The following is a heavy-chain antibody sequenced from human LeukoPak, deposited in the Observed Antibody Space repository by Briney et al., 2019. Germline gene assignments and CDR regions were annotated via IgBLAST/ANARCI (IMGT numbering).Heavy chain of an antibody. V-gene: IGHV4-31*03. Sequence: SETLSLTCTVSGGSIGSGGFYWSWIRQHPGKGLEWIGYIYYNGNTYYNPSLKSRVIFSVDTSQNQFYLKLSSVTAADTAVYYCVSFFGQVLGAFDVWGQGTMVTVSS. D-gene: IGHD3-10*01. CDR2: IYYNGNT. CDR3: VSFFGQVLGAFDV. J-gene: IGHJ3*01. CDR1: GGSIGSGGFY.